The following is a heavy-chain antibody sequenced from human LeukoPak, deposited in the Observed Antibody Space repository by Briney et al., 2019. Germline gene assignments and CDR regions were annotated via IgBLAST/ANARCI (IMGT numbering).Heavy chain of an antibody. CDR3: AREDTAMASDAFDI. J-gene: IGHJ3*02. Sequence: ASVKVSCKASGYTFSNYDINWVRQATGQGLEWMGWINTNTGNPTYAQGFTGRFVFSLDTSVSTAYLQISSLKAEDTAVYYCAREDTAMASDAFDIWGQGTMVTVSS. CDR1: GYTFSNYD. CDR2: INTNTGNP. D-gene: IGHD5-18*01. V-gene: IGHV7-4-1*02.